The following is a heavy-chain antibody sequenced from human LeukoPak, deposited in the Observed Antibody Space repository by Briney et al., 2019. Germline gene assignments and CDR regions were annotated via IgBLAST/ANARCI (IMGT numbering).Heavy chain of an antibody. CDR2: IYSGGST. V-gene: IGHV3-53*01. Sequence: PGGSLRLSCAASGFSFTIYAMSWVRQAPGKGLEWVSVIYSGGSTYYADSLKGRFTISRDDSKNTLYLQMNSLRAEDTAVYYCARGGRPYCINGVCYSSGPWGFDYWGQGTLVTVSS. J-gene: IGHJ4*02. D-gene: IGHD2-8*01. CDR3: ARGGRPYCINGVCYSSGPWGFDY. CDR1: GFSFTIYA.